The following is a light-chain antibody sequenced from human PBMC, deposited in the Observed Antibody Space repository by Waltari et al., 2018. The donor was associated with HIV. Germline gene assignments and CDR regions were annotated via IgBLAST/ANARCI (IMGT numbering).Light chain of an antibody. V-gene: IGKV4-1*01. CDR1: QSLLYRSNNKNY. CDR3: QQYYSTPRT. CDR2: WAS. J-gene: IGKJ2*01. Sequence: DIVMTQSPDSLTVSLGARATINCRSSQSLLYRSNNKNYLAWYQQKPGQPPKFLFYWASTRESGVSNRFSGSESGTNFTLTISDLQADDVALYYCQQYYSTPRTFGQGTRLEI.